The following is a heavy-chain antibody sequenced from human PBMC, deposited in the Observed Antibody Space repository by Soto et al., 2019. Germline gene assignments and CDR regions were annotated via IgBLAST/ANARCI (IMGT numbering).Heavy chain of an antibody. V-gene: IGHV1-18*01. CDR2: ISAYNGNT. CDR1: GYTFTSYG. Sequence: ASVKVSCKASGYTFTSYGISWVRQAPGQGLEWMGWISAYNGNTNYAQKLQGRVTMTTDTSTSTAYMELRSLRSDDTAVYYCARDLSAFFGVVSHTNYYYYYGMDVWGQGTTVTVSS. D-gene: IGHD3-3*01. J-gene: IGHJ6*02. CDR3: ARDLSAFFGVVSHTNYYYYYGMDV.